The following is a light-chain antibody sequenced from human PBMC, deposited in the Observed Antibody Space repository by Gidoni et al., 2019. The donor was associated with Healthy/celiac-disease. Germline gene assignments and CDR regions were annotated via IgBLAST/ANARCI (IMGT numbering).Light chain of an antibody. J-gene: IGKJ1*01. CDR3: QQYNSYWT. Sequence: DIQITQSPSTLSASVGDRVTIICRASQSISSWLAWYQQKPGKAPKLLIYAASRLESGVPSRCSGSGSATEFTLTISSLEPDDFATYYCQQYNSYWTFGQGTKVEIK. CDR1: QSISSW. V-gene: IGKV1-5*02. CDR2: AAS.